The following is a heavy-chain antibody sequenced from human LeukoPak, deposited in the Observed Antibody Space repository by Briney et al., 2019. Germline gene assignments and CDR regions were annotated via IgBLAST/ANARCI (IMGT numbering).Heavy chain of an antibody. CDR2: INPSGGST. J-gene: IGHJ6*03. CDR3: ARDSWDEAYCGGDCYYRRFDYYYYMDV. V-gene: IGHV1-46*01. Sequence: ASVKVSCKASGYTFTSYYMHWVRQAPGQGLEWMGIINPSGGSTSYAQKFRGRVTMTRDTSTSTVYMELSSLRSEDTAVYYCARDSWDEAYCGGDCYYRRFDYYYYMDVWGKGTTVTISS. D-gene: IGHD2-21*02. CDR1: GYTFTSYY.